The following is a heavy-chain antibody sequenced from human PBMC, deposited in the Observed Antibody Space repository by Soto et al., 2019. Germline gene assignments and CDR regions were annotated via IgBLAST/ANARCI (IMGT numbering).Heavy chain of an antibody. V-gene: IGHV3-30*18. J-gene: IGHJ4*02. CDR1: GFNFMSYG. D-gene: IGHD3-16*01. CDR2: ISYDGSYK. CDR3: AKNFIPLSPDLYFDS. Sequence: GGSLRLSYAASGFNFMSYGVHWARQAPGRGLEWVAVISYDGSYKSYEDSVKGRFTISRDNYKNTLHLQMDSLRAEDTAVYYCAKNFIPLSPDLYFDSWGQGTLVTVS.